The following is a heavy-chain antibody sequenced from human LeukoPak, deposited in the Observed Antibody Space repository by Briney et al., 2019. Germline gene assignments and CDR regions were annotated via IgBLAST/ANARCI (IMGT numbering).Heavy chain of an antibody. Sequence: SETLSLTCYVSGGSISGHYWTWIRQPPGKGLEFIGFIYYSGATNYNPSLKSRVTMSVDTSKNQLSLKLSSVTAADTAVYYCARRRITIFGMDVWGQGTTVTISS. D-gene: IGHD3-3*01. CDR2: IYYSGAT. V-gene: IGHV4-59*08. CDR1: GGSISGHY. J-gene: IGHJ6*02. CDR3: ARRRITIFGMDV.